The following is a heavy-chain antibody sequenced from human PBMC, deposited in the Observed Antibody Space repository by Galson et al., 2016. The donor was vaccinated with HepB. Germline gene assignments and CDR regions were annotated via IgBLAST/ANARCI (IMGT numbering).Heavy chain of an antibody. D-gene: IGHD4-23*01. J-gene: IGHJ4*02. CDR2: INPSAGLT. Sequence: SVKVSCKASGYPFTRYYIHWVRQAPGQGLEWMGIINPSAGLTTYAQKLQGRVTLTRDTSKNTVHMELSRLRSEDRAVYFCVRGGEDGGNSEDGIDYWGQGTLFTVSS. V-gene: IGHV1-46*04. CDR1: GYPFTRYY. CDR3: VRGGEDGGNSEDGIDY.